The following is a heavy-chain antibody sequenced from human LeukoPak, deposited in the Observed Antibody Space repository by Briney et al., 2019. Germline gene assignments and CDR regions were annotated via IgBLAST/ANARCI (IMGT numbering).Heavy chain of an antibody. CDR2: IYSGGST. CDR3: ASSGNYRIYYFDY. Sequence: GGSLRLSCAASGFTVSSYYMYWVRQAPGKGLEWVSFIYSGGSTYYADSVKGRFTISRDNSKNTLYLQMNSLRAEDTAVYYCASSGNYRIYYFDYWGQGTLVTVSS. V-gene: IGHV3-66*01. CDR1: GFTVSSYY. D-gene: IGHD1-26*01. J-gene: IGHJ4*02.